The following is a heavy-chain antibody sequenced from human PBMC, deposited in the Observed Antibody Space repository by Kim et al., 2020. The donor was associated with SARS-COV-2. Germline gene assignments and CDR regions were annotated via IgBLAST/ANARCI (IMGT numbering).Heavy chain of an antibody. Sequence: SETLSLTCAVSGDFVSSSHWWTWVRQTPVKGLEWIGEISHSGTTNYNPSLGSRVTISLDTFNNQFSLILNSVTAADTAIYYCARAFSSRREFDPWGQGTQVTVS. CDR1: GDFVSSSHW. J-gene: IGHJ5*02. V-gene: IGHV4-4*02. CDR2: ISHSGTT. CDR3: ARAFSSRREFDP.